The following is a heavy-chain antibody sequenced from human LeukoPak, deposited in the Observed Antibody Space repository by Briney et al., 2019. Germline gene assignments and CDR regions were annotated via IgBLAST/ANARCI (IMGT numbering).Heavy chain of an antibody. CDR1: GFTFSSYG. D-gene: IGHD6-13*01. J-gene: IGHJ6*02. Sequence: PGRSLRLSCAASGFTFSSYGMHWVRQAPGKGLEWVSVITGSGGNTYYADSVQGRFTISKDNSKNTVYLQMSSLRVDDTAVYYCAKAASSSWPSYYYGMDVWGQGTTVTVSS. V-gene: IGHV3-23*01. CDR3: AKAASSSWPSYYYGMDV. CDR2: ITGSGGNT.